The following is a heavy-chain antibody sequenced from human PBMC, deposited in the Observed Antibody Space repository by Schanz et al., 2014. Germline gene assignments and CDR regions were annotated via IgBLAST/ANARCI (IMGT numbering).Heavy chain of an antibody. CDR2: IKEDGSQK. Sequence: PLVEFGGGLVQPGGSLRLSCEASGFSFSVSWMNWVRQAPGKGLEWVATIKEDGSQKYYLDSVKGRFTISRDNARNSLYLQMTSLRAEDTALYYCTRDRAYHSFDYWGQGTLVTVFS. CDR3: TRDRAYHSFDY. D-gene: IGHD1-26*01. V-gene: IGHV3-7*01. J-gene: IGHJ4*02. CDR1: GFSFSVSW.